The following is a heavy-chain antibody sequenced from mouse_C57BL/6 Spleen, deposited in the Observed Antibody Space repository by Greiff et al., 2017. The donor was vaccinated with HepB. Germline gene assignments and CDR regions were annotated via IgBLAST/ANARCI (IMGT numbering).Heavy chain of an antibody. V-gene: IGHV1-64*01. CDR3: ARGDYDGYYAMDY. Sequence: QVQLQQSGAELVKPGASVKLSCKASGYTFTSYWMHWVKQRPGQGLEWIGMIHPNSGSTNYNEKFKSKATLTVDKSSSTAYMQLSSLTSEDSAVYYCARGDYDGYYAMDYWGQGTSVTVSS. D-gene: IGHD2-4*01. J-gene: IGHJ4*01. CDR2: IHPNSGST. CDR1: GYTFTSYW.